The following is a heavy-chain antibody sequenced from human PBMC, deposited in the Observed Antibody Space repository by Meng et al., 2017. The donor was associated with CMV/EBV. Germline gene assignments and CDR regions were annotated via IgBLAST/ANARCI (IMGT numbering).Heavy chain of an antibody. CDR1: GSTFSSYE. V-gene: IGHV3-48*03. CDR3: ARDRYGDYDFWSGYSYYYYGMDD. D-gene: IGHD3-3*01. J-gene: IGHJ6*02. Sequence: GESLKISCAASGSTFSSYEMNWVRQAPGKGLEWVSYISSSGSTIYYADSVKGRFTISRDNAKNSLYLQMNSLRAEDTAVYYCARDRYGDYDFWSGYSYYYYGMDDWGQGTTVTVSS. CDR2: ISSSGSTI.